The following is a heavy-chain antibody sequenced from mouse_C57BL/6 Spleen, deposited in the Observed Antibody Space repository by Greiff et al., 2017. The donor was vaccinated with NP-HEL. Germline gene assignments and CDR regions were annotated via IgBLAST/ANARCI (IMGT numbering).Heavy chain of an antibody. V-gene: IGHV5-16*01. D-gene: IGHD2-3*01. CDR1: GFTFSDYY. CDR2: INYDGSST. CDR3: ARDWGYDGPFDY. J-gene: IGHJ2*01. Sequence: DVKLVESEGGLVQPGSSMKLSCTASGFTFSDYYMAWVRQVPEKGLEWVANINYDGSSTYYLDSLKSRFIISRDNAKNILYLQMSSLKSEDTATYYCARDWGYDGPFDYWGQGTTLTVSS.